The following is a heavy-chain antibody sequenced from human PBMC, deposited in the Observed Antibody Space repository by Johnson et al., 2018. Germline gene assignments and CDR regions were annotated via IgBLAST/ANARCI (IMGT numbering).Heavy chain of an antibody. D-gene: IGHD3-10*01. V-gene: IGHV3-9*01. CDR2: ISWNSDTI. J-gene: IGHJ6*03. CDR3: AKDIMVEGYYLYYMDV. Sequence: VQLVESGGGLVQPGRSLRLSCAASGFSFDDYAMHWVRQAPGKGLEWVSGISWNSDTIAYADSAKGRFPISRDNAKKYVYLKMNSLKTEDTAWYYCAKDIMVEGYYLYYMDVWGKGTTVTVSS. CDR1: GFSFDDYA.